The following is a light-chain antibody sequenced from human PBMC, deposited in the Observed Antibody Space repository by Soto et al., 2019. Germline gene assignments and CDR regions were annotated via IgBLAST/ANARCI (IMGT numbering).Light chain of an antibody. CDR2: GAS. Sequence: LSLAAGALAKISSRASQSVSGSYLAWYQQQPGQAPRLLIYGASSRATGIPDRFSGSGSGTDLTTTISCRHAIAAEPYYCPHYAAPTRCFAEGTRLDIK. CDR3: PHYAAPTRC. J-gene: IGKJ5*01. CDR1: QSVSGSY. V-gene: IGKV3-20*01.